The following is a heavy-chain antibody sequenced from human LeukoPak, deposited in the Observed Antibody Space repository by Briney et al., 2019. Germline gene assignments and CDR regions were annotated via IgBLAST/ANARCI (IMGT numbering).Heavy chain of an antibody. CDR3: ASRSEPLYGSGSYWAHNDY. V-gene: IGHV1-46*01. D-gene: IGHD3-10*01. CDR1: GYTFTSYY. CDR2: INPSGGST. Sequence: ASVKVSCKASGYTFTSYYMHWVRRAPGQGLEWMGIINPSGGSTSYAQKFQGRVTMTRDTSTSTVYMELSSLRSDDTAVYYCASRSEPLYGSGSYWAHNDYWGQGTLVTVSS. J-gene: IGHJ4*02.